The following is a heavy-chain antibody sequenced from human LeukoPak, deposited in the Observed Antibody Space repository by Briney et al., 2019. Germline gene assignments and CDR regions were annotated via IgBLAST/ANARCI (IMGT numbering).Heavy chain of an antibody. CDR3: AIGGYCSGGSCEGYYYYYMDV. CDR2: ISSSSSYI. J-gene: IGHJ6*03. Sequence: GGSLRLSCAASGFTFSSYSMNWVRQAPGKGVGWVSSISSSSSYIYYADSVKGRFTISRDNAKNSLYVQMNSLRAEDTAVYYCAIGGYCSGGSCEGYYYYYMDVWGKGTTVTVSS. D-gene: IGHD2-15*01. V-gene: IGHV3-21*01. CDR1: GFTFSSYS.